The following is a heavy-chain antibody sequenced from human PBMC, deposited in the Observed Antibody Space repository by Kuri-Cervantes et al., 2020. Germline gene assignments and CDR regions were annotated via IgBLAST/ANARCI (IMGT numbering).Heavy chain of an antibody. Sequence: GGSLRLSCVGSGFNFNSYSMNWVRQAPGKGLEWVSHISSSSISIYYADSVRGRFTISRDNAKNSLYLQMNSLRVDDTAVYFCARDPHGLAAYWGQGTMVTVSS. V-gene: IGHV3-48*01. CDR3: ARDPHGLAAY. D-gene: IGHD5-24*01. CDR1: GFNFNSYS. CDR2: ISSSSISI. J-gene: IGHJ4*03.